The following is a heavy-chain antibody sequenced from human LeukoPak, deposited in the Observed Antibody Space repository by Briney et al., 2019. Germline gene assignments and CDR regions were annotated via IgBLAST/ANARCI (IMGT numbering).Heavy chain of an antibody. Sequence: GSLRLSCAASGFTFSSYGMYWVRQAPGKGLEWVAFIRYDGSNKYYADSVKGRLTVSRDNSKNTLYLQMKSLRAEDTAVYYCAKGGGYEAQYYYYYLDVWGKGTTVTISS. CDR2: IRYDGSNK. J-gene: IGHJ6*03. CDR3: AKGGGYEAQYYYYYLDV. V-gene: IGHV3-30*02. D-gene: IGHD5-12*01. CDR1: GFTFSSYG.